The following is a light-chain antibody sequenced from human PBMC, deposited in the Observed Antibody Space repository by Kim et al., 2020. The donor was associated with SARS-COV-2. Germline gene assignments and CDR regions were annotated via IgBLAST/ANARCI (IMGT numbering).Light chain of an antibody. CDR2: DTV. V-gene: IGKV3-11*01. CDR3: QQRNNLFT. J-gene: IGKJ3*01. Sequence: ETVLTQSTATLSLSPGERATLSCRASHSIGTKLAWYQQKPGQAPRLLIYDTVKRATGIPARFSGSGSGTDFTLTISSLEPEDFAVYYCQQRNNLFTFGPGTKVDIK. CDR1: HSIGTK.